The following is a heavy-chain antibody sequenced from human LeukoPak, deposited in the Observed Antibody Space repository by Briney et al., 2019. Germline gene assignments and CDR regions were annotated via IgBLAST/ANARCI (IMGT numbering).Heavy chain of an antibody. CDR1: GFTFSNYG. V-gene: IGHV3-33*01. Sequence: GGSLRLSCAASGFTFSNYGMHWVRQAPGKGLEWMAVIWYDGSNKYYADSVKGRFTISRDNSKNTLYLQMNSLRAEDTAVYYCARGAVADWATDYWGQGTLVTVSS. J-gene: IGHJ4*02. D-gene: IGHD6-19*01. CDR3: ARGAVADWATDY. CDR2: IWYDGSNK.